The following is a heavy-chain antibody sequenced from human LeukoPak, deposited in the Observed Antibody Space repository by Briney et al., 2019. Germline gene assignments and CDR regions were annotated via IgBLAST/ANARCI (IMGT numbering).Heavy chain of an antibody. Sequence: GGSLRLSCAASGFTFSSYAMSWVRQAPGKGLEWVSAISGSGGSTYYADSVKGRFTISRDNSKNTLYLQMNSLRAEDTAVYYCAKDPARTYCGGGCYPAGNWFDPWGQGTLVTVSS. V-gene: IGHV3-23*01. CDR2: ISGSGGST. CDR1: GFTFSSYA. CDR3: AKDPARTYCGGGCYPAGNWFDP. J-gene: IGHJ5*02. D-gene: IGHD2-21*02.